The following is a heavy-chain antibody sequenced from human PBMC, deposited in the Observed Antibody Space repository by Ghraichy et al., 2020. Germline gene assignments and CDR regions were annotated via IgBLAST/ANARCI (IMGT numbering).Heavy chain of an antibody. CDR3: ARGGGSIEQWLVTVNWFDP. Sequence: SETLSLTCTVSGGSISSSSYYWGWIRQPPGKGLEWIGIIYYSGSTYYNPSLKSRVTISVDTSKNQFSLKLSSVTAADTAVYYCARGGGSIEQWLVTVNWFDPWGQGTLVTVSS. V-gene: IGHV4-39*07. J-gene: IGHJ5*02. CDR2: IYYSGST. D-gene: IGHD6-19*01. CDR1: GGSISSSSYY.